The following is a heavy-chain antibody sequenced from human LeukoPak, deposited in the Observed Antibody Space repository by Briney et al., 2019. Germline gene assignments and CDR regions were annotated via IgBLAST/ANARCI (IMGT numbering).Heavy chain of an antibody. CDR1: GYIFTGYY. Sequence: ASVKVSCKASGYIFTGYYMHWVRQALGQGLEWMGWINPNSGGTNYAQKFQGRVTMTRDTSISTAYMELSRLRSDDTAVYYCARDEYDLTLSGNAFDIWGQGTMVTVSS. CDR3: ARDEYDLTLSGNAFDI. CDR2: INPNSGGT. V-gene: IGHV1-2*02. J-gene: IGHJ3*02. D-gene: IGHD3-3*01.